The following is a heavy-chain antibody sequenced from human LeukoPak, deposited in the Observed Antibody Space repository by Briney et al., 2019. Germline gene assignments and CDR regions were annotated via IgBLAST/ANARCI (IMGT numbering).Heavy chain of an antibody. CDR2: ICGPTET. D-gene: IGHD4-23*01. CDR3: VKDATPRNSIWDYFGK. Sequence: GGSLRLSCVASGFTFYICAMRWLRQAPGKGREWCSSICGPTETFYADSVEGRFTVSRDNYENTLYLQMNSLRAEDTAVYYCVKDATPRNSIWDYFGKWGQGALVTVSS. CDR1: GFTFYICA. V-gene: IGHV3-23*01. J-gene: IGHJ4*02.